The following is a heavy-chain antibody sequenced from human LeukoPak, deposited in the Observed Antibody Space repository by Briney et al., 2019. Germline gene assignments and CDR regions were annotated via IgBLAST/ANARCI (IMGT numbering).Heavy chain of an antibody. D-gene: IGHD5-18*01. Sequence: GSLRLSCAASGFTFSDYYMSWIRQAPGKGLEWVSYISSSGSTIYYADSVKGRFTISRDNAKNSLHLQMNSLRAEDTAVYYCASRGYSYGFGASDAFDIWGQGTMVTVSS. CDR1: GFTFSDYY. CDR3: ASRGYSYGFGASDAFDI. CDR2: ISSSGSTI. V-gene: IGHV3-11*01. J-gene: IGHJ3*02.